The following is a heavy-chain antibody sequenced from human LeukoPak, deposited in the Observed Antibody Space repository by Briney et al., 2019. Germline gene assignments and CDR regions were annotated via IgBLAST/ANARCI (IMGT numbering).Heavy chain of an antibody. D-gene: IGHD1-7*01. CDR3: AKGRELTLTIDY. J-gene: IGHJ4*02. CDR2: ISYDGSNN. CDR1: GFTFSNYG. Sequence: GGSLRLSCAASGFTFSNYGMHWVRHAPGKGLEGVSVISYDGSNNYYVESVKGRFTISRDNSKNTLYLQMNSLRTEDTAVYYCAKGRELTLTIDYWGQRTLVTVSS. V-gene: IGHV3-30*18.